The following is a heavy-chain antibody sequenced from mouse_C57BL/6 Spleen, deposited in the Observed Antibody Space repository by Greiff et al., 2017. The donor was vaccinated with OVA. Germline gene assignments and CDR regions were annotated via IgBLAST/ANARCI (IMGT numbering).Heavy chain of an antibody. Sequence: EVQGVESGPELVKPGASVKISCKASGYSFTGYYMNWVKQSPEKSLEWIVEINPSTGGTTYNQKFKAKAKVTVDKYSSTAYMQLKRLTSEDSAVYYCARDGSSPYYAMDYWGQGTSVTVSS. CDR1: GYSFTGYY. D-gene: IGHD1-1*01. CDR3: ARDGSSPYYAMDY. CDR2: INPSTGGT. V-gene: IGHV1-42*01. J-gene: IGHJ4*01.